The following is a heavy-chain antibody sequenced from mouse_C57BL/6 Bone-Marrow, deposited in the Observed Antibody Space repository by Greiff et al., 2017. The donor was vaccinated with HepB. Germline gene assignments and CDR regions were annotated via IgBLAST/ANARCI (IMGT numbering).Heavy chain of an antibody. Sequence: VQLQQSGAELVRPGASVKLSCTASGFNIKDDYMHWVKQRPEQGLEWIGWIDPENGDTEYASKFQGKATITADKSSNTAYLQLSSLTSEDTAVYYCTTYYYGSSTGYAMDYWGQGTSVTVSS. J-gene: IGHJ4*01. CDR3: TTYYYGSSTGYAMDY. CDR2: IDPENGDT. V-gene: IGHV14-4*01. D-gene: IGHD1-1*01. CDR1: GFNIKDDY.